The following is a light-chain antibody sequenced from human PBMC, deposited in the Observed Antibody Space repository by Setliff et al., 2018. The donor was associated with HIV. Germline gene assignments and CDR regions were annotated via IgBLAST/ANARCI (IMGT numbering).Light chain of an antibody. Sequence: QSVLTQSASVSGSPGQSITISCTGTSSDVGSYNLVSWYQQHPGKAPKPLIYEGNKRPSGVSNRFYGSKSGNTASLIISGLQAEDEADYFCCSYAGSSPYVFGTGTKVTVL. CDR3: CSYAGSSPYV. V-gene: IGLV2-23*01. CDR1: SSDVGSYNL. J-gene: IGLJ1*01. CDR2: EGN.